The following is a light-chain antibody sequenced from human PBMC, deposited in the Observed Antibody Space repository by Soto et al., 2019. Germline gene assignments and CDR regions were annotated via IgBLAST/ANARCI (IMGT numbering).Light chain of an antibody. CDR3: QQYNNWPRT. CDR2: GAS. Sequence: EIVMTQSPATLSVSPGERATLSCRASKSVSSNLAWYQQKPGQAPRLLIYGASTRATGIPAGFSGSGSGTEFTLTITSLQSEDFAVYYCQQYNNWPRTFGGGTKVEIK. CDR1: KSVSSN. V-gene: IGKV3-15*01. J-gene: IGKJ4*01.